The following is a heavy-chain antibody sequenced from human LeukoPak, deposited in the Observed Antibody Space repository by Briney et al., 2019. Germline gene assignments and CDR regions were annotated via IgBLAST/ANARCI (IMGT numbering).Heavy chain of an antibody. CDR1: GGTFSSYA. CDR3: ALGGSYYSNYYYGMDV. J-gene: IGHJ6*02. Sequence: SVKVSCKASGGTFSSYAISWVRQAPGQGLEWMGGIIPIFGTANYAQKFQGRVTITADESTSTAYMELSSLRSEDTAVYYCALGGSYYSNYYYGMDVWAKGPRSPSP. V-gene: IGHV1-69*13. CDR2: IIPIFGTA. D-gene: IGHD1-26*01.